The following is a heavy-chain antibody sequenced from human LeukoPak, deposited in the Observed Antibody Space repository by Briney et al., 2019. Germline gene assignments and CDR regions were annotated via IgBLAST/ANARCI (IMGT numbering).Heavy chain of an antibody. J-gene: IGHJ4*02. Sequence: PGGSLRLSCAASGFTFSSYGMHWVRQAPGKGLEWVAVISYDGSNKYYADSVKGRFTISRDNSKNTLYLQMNSLSAEDTAVYYCAKLAYGSGSYLDYWGQGTLVTVSS. CDR2: ISYDGSNK. CDR3: AKLAYGSGSYLDY. D-gene: IGHD3-10*01. V-gene: IGHV3-30*18. CDR1: GFTFSSYG.